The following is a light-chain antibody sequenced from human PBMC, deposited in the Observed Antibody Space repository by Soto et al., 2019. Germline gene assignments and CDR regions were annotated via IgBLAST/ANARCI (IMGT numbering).Light chain of an antibody. CDR2: YDS. CDR1: NIGSKS. V-gene: IGLV3-21*04. Sequence: SYVLTQPPSVSVAPGKTATITCGGNNIGSKSVHWYQHKPGQAPVLVIFYDSDRPSGIPERFSGSNSGNTATLTISRVEAGDEAAYYCQVWDSSSDHVVFGGGTKLTVL. CDR3: QVWDSSSDHVV. J-gene: IGLJ2*01.